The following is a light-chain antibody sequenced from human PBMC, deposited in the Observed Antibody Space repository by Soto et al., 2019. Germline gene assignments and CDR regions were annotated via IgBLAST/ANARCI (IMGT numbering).Light chain of an antibody. CDR1: QSVSSY. CDR2: DAS. CDR3: QQRSNWPIT. J-gene: IGKJ5*01. Sequence: EIVLTQSPATLSLSPGERATLSCRASQSVSSYLAWYQQKPGQAPRLLIYDASNRATGIPARFSGSGSGTDFPLTIRSLEPEDFAVYYCQQRSNWPITFGQGTRLEIK. V-gene: IGKV3-11*01.